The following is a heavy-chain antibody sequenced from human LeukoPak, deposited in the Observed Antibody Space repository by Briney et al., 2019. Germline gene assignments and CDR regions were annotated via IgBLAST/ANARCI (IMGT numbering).Heavy chain of an antibody. J-gene: IGHJ3*01. CDR2: IDSGSGNI. CDR1: GFTFSSHS. D-gene: IGHD7-27*01. CDR3: AREDDDWGPNTLDV. V-gene: IGHV3-48*02. Sequence: GGSVRLSCAASGFTFSSHSMNWVRQAPGKGLEWLSYIDSGSGNIYYRDSVKGRFTISRDNAQDSLYLQMDSLRDEDTAVYYCAREDDDWGPNTLDVWGQGTVVTVSS.